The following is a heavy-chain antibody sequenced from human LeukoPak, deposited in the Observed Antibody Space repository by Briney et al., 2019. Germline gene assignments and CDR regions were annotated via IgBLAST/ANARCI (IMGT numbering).Heavy chain of an antibody. V-gene: IGHV4-61*02. Sequence: SETLSLTCTVSGGSISSGSYYWSWIRQPAGKGLEWIGRIYTSGSTNYNPSLKRRVTISVDTSKNQFSLKLSSVTAADTAVYYCTREGYDILTGYSIDYWGQGTLVTVSS. CDR1: GGSISSGSYY. J-gene: IGHJ4*02. D-gene: IGHD3-9*01. CDR3: TREGYDILTGYSIDY. CDR2: IYTSGST.